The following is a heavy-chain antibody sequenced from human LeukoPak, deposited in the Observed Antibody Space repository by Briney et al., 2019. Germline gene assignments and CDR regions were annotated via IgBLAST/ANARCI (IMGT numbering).Heavy chain of an antibody. CDR1: GFTFSSYG. CDR3: AKGRGRAYDSSGYYDAFDI. Sequence: GGSLRLSCAASGFTFSSYGMHWVRQAPGKGLEWVAVISYDGSNKYYADSVKGRFTISRDNSKNTLYLQMNSLRAEDTAVYYCAKGRGRAYDSSGYYDAFDIWGQGTMVAVSS. V-gene: IGHV3-30*18. D-gene: IGHD3-22*01. J-gene: IGHJ3*02. CDR2: ISYDGSNK.